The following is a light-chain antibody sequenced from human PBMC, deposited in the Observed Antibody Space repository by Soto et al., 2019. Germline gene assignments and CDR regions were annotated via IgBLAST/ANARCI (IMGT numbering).Light chain of an antibody. V-gene: IGLV1-40*01. CDR3: QSYDSSLTGWV. Sequence: QSVLTQPPSASGTPGQRVTISCSGSSSNIGSNYVYWYQQLPGTAPKLLIYDYNKRPSGVPDRFSGSKSGTSASLAITGLQAEDEADYYCQSYDSSLTGWVFGTGTKVTVL. J-gene: IGLJ1*01. CDR2: DYN. CDR1: SSNIGSNY.